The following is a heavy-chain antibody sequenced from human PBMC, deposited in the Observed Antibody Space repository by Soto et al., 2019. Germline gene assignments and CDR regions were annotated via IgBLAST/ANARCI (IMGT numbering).Heavy chain of an antibody. J-gene: IGHJ4*02. V-gene: IGHV3-48*03. CDR2: IVTTGTTI. CDR3: AREKDWAFDY. D-gene: IGHD3-9*01. Sequence: EVQLVESGGGLVQPGGSLRLSCVASGFTFSSYSMVWVRQAPGKGLEWVSGIVTTGTTIYYADSVKGRFTVSRDNAKNSVFLLLNSLRAEDTAVYYCAREKDWAFDYWGQGTPVAVSS. CDR1: GFTFSSYS.